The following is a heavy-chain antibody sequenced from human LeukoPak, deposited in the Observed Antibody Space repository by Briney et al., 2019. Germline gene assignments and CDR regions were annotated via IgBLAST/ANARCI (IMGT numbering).Heavy chain of an antibody. Sequence: SETLSLTCTVSGGSISSGSYYWSWIRQPAGKGLEWIGRIYTSGSTNYNPSLKSRVTISVDTSKNQFSLKLSSVTAADTAVYYCARDQAGIAVAGIYYYYYMDVWGKGTTVTISS. D-gene: IGHD6-19*01. CDR2: IYTSGST. V-gene: IGHV4-61*02. CDR1: GGSISSGSYY. J-gene: IGHJ6*03. CDR3: ARDQAGIAVAGIYYYYYMDV.